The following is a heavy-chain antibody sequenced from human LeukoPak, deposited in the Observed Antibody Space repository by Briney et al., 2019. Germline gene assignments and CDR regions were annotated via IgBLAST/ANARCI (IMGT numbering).Heavy chain of an antibody. CDR3: ARHASVDGNWPRPLDY. J-gene: IGHJ4*02. Sequence: SETLSLTCTVSGGSISSSPYYWGWIRQPPGKGLEWIGNIYYSGSTYYNPSLKTRVTISVDTSKNQFSLKLTSVTAADTAVYYCARHASVDGNWPRPLDYWGQGSLVTVS. CDR2: IYYSGST. D-gene: IGHD6-19*01. CDR1: GGSISSSPYY. V-gene: IGHV4-39*01.